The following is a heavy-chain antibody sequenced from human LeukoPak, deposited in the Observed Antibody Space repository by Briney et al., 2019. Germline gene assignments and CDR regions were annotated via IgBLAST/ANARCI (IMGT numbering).Heavy chain of an antibody. Sequence: SVKVSCKASGGTFSSYAISWVRQAPGQGLGWMGGIIPIFGTANYAQKFQGRVTITADKSTSTAYMELSSLRSEDTAVYYCASDLADAFDIWGQGTMVTVSS. D-gene: IGHD3-16*01. CDR2: IIPIFGTA. V-gene: IGHV1-69*06. J-gene: IGHJ3*02. CDR3: ASDLADAFDI. CDR1: GGTFSSYA.